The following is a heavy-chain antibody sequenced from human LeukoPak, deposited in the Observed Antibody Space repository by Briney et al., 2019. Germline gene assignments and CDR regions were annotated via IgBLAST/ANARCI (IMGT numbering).Heavy chain of an antibody. V-gene: IGHV4-59*01. Sequence: PSETLSLTCTVSGGSISSYYWSWIRQPPGKGLEWIGYIYYSGSTNYNPSLKSRVTISVDTSKNQFSPKLSSVTAADTAVYYCARALYCSSTSCYKEEYYFDYWGQGTLVTVSS. CDR3: ARALYCSSTSCYKEEYYFDY. CDR1: GGSISSYY. CDR2: IYYSGST. D-gene: IGHD2-2*02. J-gene: IGHJ4*02.